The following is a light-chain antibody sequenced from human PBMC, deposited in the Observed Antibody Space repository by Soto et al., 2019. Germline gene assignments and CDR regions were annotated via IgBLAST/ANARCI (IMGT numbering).Light chain of an antibody. Sequence: EIVLTQSPGTLSLSPGERATLSCRASQSVYNNYIAWYQQKPGQAPRTVIYGASIRATGIPDRFSGSGSGTDFTLTISRLEPEDFAVYYCQQYNNWPLTFGGGTKVDIK. V-gene: IGKV3-20*01. CDR3: QQYNNWPLT. CDR1: QSVYNNY. CDR2: GAS. J-gene: IGKJ4*01.